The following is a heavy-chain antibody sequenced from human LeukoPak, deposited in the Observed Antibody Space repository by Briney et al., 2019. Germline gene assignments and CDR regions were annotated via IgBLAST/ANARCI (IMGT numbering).Heavy chain of an antibody. CDR1: GGSISSGGYY. D-gene: IGHD3-22*01. J-gene: IGHJ2*01. CDR2: IYHSGST. CDR3: ARTLTMIVVVTRRWYFDL. V-gene: IGHV4-30-2*01. Sequence: SETLSLTCTVSGGSISSGGYYWSWIRQPPGKGLEWIGYIYHSGSTNYNPSLKSRVTISVDTSKNQFSLKLSSVTAADTAVYYCARTLTMIVVVTRRWYFDLWGRGTLVTVSS.